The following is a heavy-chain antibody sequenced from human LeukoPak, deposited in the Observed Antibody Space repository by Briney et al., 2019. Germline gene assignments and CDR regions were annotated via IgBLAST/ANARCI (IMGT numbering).Heavy chain of an antibody. CDR1: GYTFTSYG. Sequence: ASVKVSCKASGYTFTSYGISWVRQAPGQGLEWMGWISAYNSNTNYAQKLQGRVTMTTDTSTSTAYMELRSLRSDDTAVYYCARIGIAAAGNYYYYGMDVWGQGTTVTVSS. V-gene: IGHV1-18*01. D-gene: IGHD6-13*01. CDR3: ARIGIAAAGNYYYYGMDV. J-gene: IGHJ6*02. CDR2: ISAYNSNT.